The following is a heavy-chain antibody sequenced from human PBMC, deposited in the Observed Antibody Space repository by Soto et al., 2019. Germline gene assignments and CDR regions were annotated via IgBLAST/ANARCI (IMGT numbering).Heavy chain of an antibody. CDR2: ISSSSSTI. V-gene: IGHV3-48*04. CDR1: GFTFSSYS. J-gene: IGHJ6*02. Sequence: GGSLRLSCAASGFTFSSYSMNWVRQAPGKGLEWVSYISSSSSTIYYADSVKGRFTISRDNAKNSLYLQMNSLRAEDTAVYYCATGSVVVVVAATLPGGYGMDVWGQGTTVTVSS. CDR3: ATGSVVVVVAATLPGGYGMDV. D-gene: IGHD2-15*01.